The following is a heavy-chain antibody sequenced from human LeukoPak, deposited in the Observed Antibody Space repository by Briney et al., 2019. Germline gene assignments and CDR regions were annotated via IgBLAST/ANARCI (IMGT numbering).Heavy chain of an antibody. CDR3: ARVGPRQVAMGYFDL. Sequence: SETLSLTCTVSGGSISSYYWTWIRQPAGMGLEWIGRIYTSGSTNYNPSLKSRVTMSVDTSKNQFSLKLSSVTAADTAVYYCARVGPRQVAMGYFDLWGRGTLVTVSS. V-gene: IGHV4-4*07. CDR2: IYTSGST. CDR1: GGSISSYY. J-gene: IGHJ2*01. D-gene: IGHD5-24*01.